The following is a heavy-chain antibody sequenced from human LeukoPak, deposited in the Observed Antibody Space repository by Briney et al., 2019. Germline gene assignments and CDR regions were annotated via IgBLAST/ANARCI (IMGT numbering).Heavy chain of an antibody. V-gene: IGHV3-11*04. J-gene: IGHJ3*02. D-gene: IGHD4-17*01. CDR3: AKPEGSDYYYPPSDAFDI. Sequence: PGGSLRLSCVASGFTFSDYYMSWIRRAPGKGLEWVSYISSSGSTIYYADSLKGRFTISRDNAKNSLYLQMNSLRAEDTAIYYCAKPEGSDYYYPPSDAFDIWGQGTMVTVSS. CDR1: GFTFSDYY. CDR2: ISSSGSTI.